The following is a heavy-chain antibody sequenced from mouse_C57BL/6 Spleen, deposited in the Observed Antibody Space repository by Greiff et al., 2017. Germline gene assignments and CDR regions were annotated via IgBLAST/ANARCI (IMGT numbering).Heavy chain of an antibody. CDR3: ARYPHYYGSSYDSFFDY. CDR1: GYAFSSSW. CDR2: IYPGDGDT. D-gene: IGHD1-1*01. J-gene: IGHJ2*01. V-gene: IGHV1-82*01. Sequence: QVQLKQSGPELVKPGASVKISCKASGYAFSSSWMNWVKQRPGKGLEWIGRIYPGDGDTNYNGKFKGKATLTADKSSSTAYMQLSSLTSEDSAVYFCARYPHYYGSSYDSFFDYWGQGTTLTVSS.